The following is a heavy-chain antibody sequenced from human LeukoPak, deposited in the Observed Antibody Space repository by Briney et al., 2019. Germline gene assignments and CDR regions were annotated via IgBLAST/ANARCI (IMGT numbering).Heavy chain of an antibody. CDR1: GYTFTDYY. CDR2: INPNSGGT. J-gene: IGHJ4*02. CDR3: AKSVLDYYDSSAFYYYDYFGY. Sequence: ASVRVSCKASGYTFTDYYMHWVRQAPGQGLEWMGRINPNSGGTNYAQKFQGRVTMTRDTSMSTAYMELSRLRSDDTAVYYCAKSVLDYYDSSAFYYYDYFGYWGQGTLVTVSS. V-gene: IGHV1-2*06. D-gene: IGHD3-22*01.